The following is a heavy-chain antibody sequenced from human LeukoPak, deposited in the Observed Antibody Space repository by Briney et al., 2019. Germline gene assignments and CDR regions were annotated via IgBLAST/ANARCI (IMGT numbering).Heavy chain of an antibody. V-gene: IGHV1-69*04. CDR1: GGTFSSYA. J-gene: IGHJ5*02. Sequence: ASVKVSCKASGGTFSSYAISWVQQAPGQGLEWMGRIIPILGIANYAQKFQGRVTITADKSTSTAYMELSSLRSEDTAVYYCARFRDYGAIFGSDWFDPWGQGTLVTVSS. CDR3: ARFRDYGAIFGSDWFDP. D-gene: IGHD4-17*01. CDR2: IIPILGIA.